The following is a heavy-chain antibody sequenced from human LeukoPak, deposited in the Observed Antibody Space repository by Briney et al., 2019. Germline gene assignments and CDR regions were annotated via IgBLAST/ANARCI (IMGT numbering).Heavy chain of an antibody. CDR1: GFTFSSYA. Sequence: PGGSLRLSCAASGFTFSSYAMTWVRQAPGKGLEWVSLISASGDRTYYAESVKGRFTISRDNSKNTLYLQMNSLRAEDTAIYYCARDRYYYDSSGYPDYWGQGTLVTVSS. D-gene: IGHD3-22*01. CDR2: ISASGDRT. J-gene: IGHJ4*02. CDR3: ARDRYYYDSSGYPDY. V-gene: IGHV3-23*01.